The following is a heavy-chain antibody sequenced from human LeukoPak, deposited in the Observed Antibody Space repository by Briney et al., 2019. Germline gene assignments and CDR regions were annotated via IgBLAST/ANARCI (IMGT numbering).Heavy chain of an antibody. V-gene: IGHV1-2*02. Sequence: ASVKVSCKASGYTFTGYYMHWVRQAPGQGLEWMGWINPNSGGTNYAQKFQGRVTMTRDTSISTAYMELSRLRSDDTAVYYCATAYCGGDCYSGGAFDIWGQGTMVTVSS. J-gene: IGHJ3*02. CDR1: GYTFTGYY. CDR3: ATAYCGGDCYSGGAFDI. CDR2: INPNSGGT. D-gene: IGHD2-21*02.